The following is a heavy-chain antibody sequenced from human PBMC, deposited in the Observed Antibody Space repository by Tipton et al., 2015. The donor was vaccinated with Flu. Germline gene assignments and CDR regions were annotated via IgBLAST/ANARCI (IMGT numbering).Heavy chain of an antibody. V-gene: IGHV4-4*07. CDR1: GGSISSYY. CDR2: IYTSGST. Sequence: LRLSCTVSGGSISSYYWSWIRQPAGKGLEWIGRIYTSGSTNYNPSLKSRVTMSVDTSKNQFSLKLSSVTAADTAVYYCARDQEDIVVVPAARNADYYYYYYMDVWGKGTTVTVSS. J-gene: IGHJ6*03. CDR3: ARDQEDIVVVPAARNADYYYYYYMDV. D-gene: IGHD2-2*01.